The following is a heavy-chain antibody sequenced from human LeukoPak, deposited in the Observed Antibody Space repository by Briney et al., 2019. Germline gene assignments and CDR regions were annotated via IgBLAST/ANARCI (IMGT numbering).Heavy chain of an antibody. V-gene: IGHV3-13*01. D-gene: IGHD6-13*01. CDR2: IGTAGDT. J-gene: IGHJ3*02. Sequence: GGSLRLSCAASGFTFSSYDMHWVRQATGKGLEWVSAIGTAGDTYYPGSVKGRFTISRENAKNSLCLQMNSLRAGDTAVYYCARAKSTESWDDAFDIWGQGTMVTVSS. CDR1: GFTFSSYD. CDR3: ARAKSTESWDDAFDI.